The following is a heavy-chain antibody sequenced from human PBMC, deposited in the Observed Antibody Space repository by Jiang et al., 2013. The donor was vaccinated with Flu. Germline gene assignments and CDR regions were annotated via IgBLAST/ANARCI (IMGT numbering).Heavy chain of an antibody. D-gene: IGHD2/OR15-2a*01. CDR2: KTDGGTT. CDR3: TTKNILYYYYGMDV. Sequence: KTDGGTTDYAAPVKGRFTISRDDSKNTLYLQMNSLKTEDTAVYYCTTKNILYYYYGMDVWGQGTTVTVSS. V-gene: IGHV3-15*01. J-gene: IGHJ6*02.